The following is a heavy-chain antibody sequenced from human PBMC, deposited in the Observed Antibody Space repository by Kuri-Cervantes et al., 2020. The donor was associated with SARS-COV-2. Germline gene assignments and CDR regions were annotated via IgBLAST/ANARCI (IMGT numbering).Heavy chain of an antibody. CDR3: ARSIIAVAGFGGRDY. CDR1: GFTVSSNY. J-gene: IGHJ4*02. D-gene: IGHD6-19*01. CDR2: IYSGGST. Sequence: GESLKISCAAPGFTVSSNYMSWVRQAPGKGLEWVSVIYSGGSTYYADSVKGRFTISRDNSKNTLYLQMNSLRAEDTAVYHCARSIIAVAGFGGRDYWGQGTLVTVSS. V-gene: IGHV3-53*01.